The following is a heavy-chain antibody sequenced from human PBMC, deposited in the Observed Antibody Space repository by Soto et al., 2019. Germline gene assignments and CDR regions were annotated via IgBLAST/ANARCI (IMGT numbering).Heavy chain of an antibody. CDR1: GGTFSSYT. Sequence: QVQLVQSGAEVKKPGSSVKVSCKASGGTFSSYTISWVRQAPGQGLEWMGRIIPILGIANYAQKFQGRVTITADKSTSTAYMELSSLRSEDTAVYYCARVPSGYVPYYYYMDVWGKGTTVTVSS. D-gene: IGHD5-12*01. J-gene: IGHJ6*03. CDR3: ARVPSGYVPYYYYMDV. V-gene: IGHV1-69*02. CDR2: IIPILGIA.